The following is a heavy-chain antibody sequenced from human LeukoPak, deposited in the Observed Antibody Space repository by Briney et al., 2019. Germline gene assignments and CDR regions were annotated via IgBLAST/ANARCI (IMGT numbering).Heavy chain of an antibody. J-gene: IGHJ4*02. CDR1: GFTFSSYG. CDR3: AKGIYYDILTPNDY. V-gene: IGHV3-30*18. D-gene: IGHD3-9*01. Sequence: GGSLRLSCAASGFTFSSYGMHWVRQAPGKGLEWVAVISYDGSNKYYADSVKGRFTISRDNSKNTLYLQMNSLRAEDTAVYYCAKGIYYDILTPNDYWGQGTLVTVSS. CDR2: ISYDGSNK.